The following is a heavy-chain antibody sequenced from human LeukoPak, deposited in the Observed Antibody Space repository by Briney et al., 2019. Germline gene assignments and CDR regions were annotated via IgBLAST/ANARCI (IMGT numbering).Heavy chain of an antibody. Sequence: GRSLRLSCAASGLTFRSSAMHWVRQAPGKELQWVALLSYDGSTEYHADSVKGRFTISRDTSKNTLYLQMNSLRAEDTAVCYCARALWVGGYFDYWGQGTRVTVSS. J-gene: IGHJ4*02. D-gene: IGHD3-10*01. CDR1: GLTFRSSA. V-gene: IGHV3-30*04. CDR2: LSYDGSTE. CDR3: ARALWVGGYFDY.